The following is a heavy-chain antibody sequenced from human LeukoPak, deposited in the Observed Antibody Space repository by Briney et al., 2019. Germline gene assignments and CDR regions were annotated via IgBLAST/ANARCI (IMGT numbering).Heavy chain of an antibody. CDR3: ARRPAASEALDY. V-gene: IGHV4-39*01. CDR2: YYSVST. Sequence: YYSVSTYYNPSLKSRVTISVDTSKNQFSLKLSSVTAADTAVYYCARRPAASEALDYWGQGTLVTVSS. J-gene: IGHJ4*02. D-gene: IGHD6-13*01.